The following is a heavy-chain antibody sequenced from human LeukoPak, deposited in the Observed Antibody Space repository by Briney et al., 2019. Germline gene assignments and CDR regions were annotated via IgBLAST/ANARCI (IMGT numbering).Heavy chain of an antibody. V-gene: IGHV1-46*01. CDR1: GYTFTSYY. J-gene: IGHJ4*02. CDR2: INPSGGST. CDR3: ARDLLRYGYSSPRYNFDY. Sequence: ASVKVSCKASGYTFTSYYMHWVRQAPGQGLEWMGIINPSGGSTSYAQKFQGRVTMTRDMSTSTVYMELSSLRSEDTAVYYCARDLLRYGYSSPRYNFDYWGQGTLVTVSS. D-gene: IGHD6-13*01.